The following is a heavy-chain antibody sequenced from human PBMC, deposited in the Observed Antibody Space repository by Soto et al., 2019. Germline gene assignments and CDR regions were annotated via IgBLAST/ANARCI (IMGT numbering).Heavy chain of an antibody. CDR2: ISAYDGKT. D-gene: IGHD3-3*01. CDR1: GYTFTTSG. J-gene: IGHJ5*02. Sequence: GASVKVSCKASGYTFTTSGINWVRQAPGQGLELMGWISAYDGKTTYAEKFQGRVTLTTDTYKSTAYMELRSLRSDDTDIYDCAREPHEFWRSYWLDRWGQGTPVTVSS. V-gene: IGHV1-18*01. CDR3: AREPHEFWRSYWLDR.